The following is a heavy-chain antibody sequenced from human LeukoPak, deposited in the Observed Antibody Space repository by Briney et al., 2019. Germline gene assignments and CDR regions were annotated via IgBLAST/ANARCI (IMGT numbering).Heavy chain of an antibody. J-gene: IGHJ3*02. D-gene: IGHD3-10*01. V-gene: IGHV1-46*01. CDR3: ARASSRRARTAFDI. CDR2: INPSGCST. CDR1: GYTFTSYY. Sequence: AAVNVSCMASGYTFTSYYMHWVRQAPGQVLEWIGIINPSGCSTSYAQKFQGRVTMTSDTSTSTVYMELSSLRSEDTAVYYCARASSRRARTAFDIWGQRTMVTVSS.